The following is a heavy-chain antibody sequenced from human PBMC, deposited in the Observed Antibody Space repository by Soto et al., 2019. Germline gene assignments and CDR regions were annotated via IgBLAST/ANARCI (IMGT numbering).Heavy chain of an antibody. D-gene: IGHD3-22*01. CDR2: MYFGGSF. CDR1: GASVSDGY. CDR3: ARSYYDGTGFAGDT. Sequence: QTQLQESGPGLVKHSETLSLTCTVSGASVSDGYWSWIRQPPGKGLEWIGFMYFGGSFNYNPSLTSRDTISLETPKTQFTNKLTSVNAADTALYYCARSYYDGTGFAGDTWDQGTLGTVSS. V-gene: IGHV4-59*02. J-gene: IGHJ5*01.